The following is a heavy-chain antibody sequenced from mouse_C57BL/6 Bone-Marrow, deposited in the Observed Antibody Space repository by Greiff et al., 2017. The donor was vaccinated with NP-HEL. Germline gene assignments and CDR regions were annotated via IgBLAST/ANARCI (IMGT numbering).Heavy chain of an antibody. D-gene: IGHD3-2*02. CDR1: GYAFSSSW. J-gene: IGHJ4*01. CDR2: IYPGDGDT. V-gene: IGHV1-82*01. Sequence: QVQLQQSGPELVKPGASVKISCKASGYAFSSSWMNWVKQRPGKGLEWIGRIYPGDGDTNYNGKFKGKATLTADKSSSTAYMQLSSLTSEDSAVYFCAREPGSRQLRLKKHYYAMDYWGQGTSVTVSS. CDR3: AREPGSRQLRLKKHYYAMDY.